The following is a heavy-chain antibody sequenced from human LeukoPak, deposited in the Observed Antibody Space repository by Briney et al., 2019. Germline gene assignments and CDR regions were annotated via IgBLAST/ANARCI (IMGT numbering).Heavy chain of an antibody. CDR3: ARDLIN. CDR2: IYSGGST. V-gene: IGHV3-66*02. CDR1: GFTFNIYG. J-gene: IGHJ4*02. Sequence: GGSLRLSCVASGFTFNIYGMSWVRQAPGKGLEWVSVIYSGGSTYYADSVKGRFTISRDNSKNTLYLQMNSLRAEDTAVYYCARDLINWGQGTLVTVSS.